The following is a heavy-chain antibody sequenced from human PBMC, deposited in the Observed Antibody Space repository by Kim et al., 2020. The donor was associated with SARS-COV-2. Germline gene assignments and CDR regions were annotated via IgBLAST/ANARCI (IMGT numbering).Heavy chain of an antibody. J-gene: IGHJ4*02. CDR1: GFTFSSYW. CDR2: IKEDGSEK. V-gene: IGHV3-7*05. Sequence: GGSLRLSCAGSGFTFSSYWMSWVRQAPGKGLEWVANIKEDGSEKYYVDSVKGRFTISRDNAKNSLYLQMNSLRAEDTAVYYCARRYFDHWGQGTPVTVSS. CDR3: ARRYFDH.